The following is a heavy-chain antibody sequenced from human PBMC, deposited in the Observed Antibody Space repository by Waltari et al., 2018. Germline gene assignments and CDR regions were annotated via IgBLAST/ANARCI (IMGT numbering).Heavy chain of an antibody. V-gene: IGHV4-59*08. J-gene: IGHJ4*02. CDR1: GGSISSYS. CDR3: ARSGTIGLDFDY. Sequence: QVQLQESGPGLVKPSETLSLTCTVSGGSISSYSWSWIRQPPGKGLEWIGYIYYSGSTNYNPSLKSRVTISVDTSKNQFSLKLSSVTAADTAVYYCARSGTIGLDFDYWGQGTLVTVSS. D-gene: IGHD3-3*01. CDR2: IYYSGST.